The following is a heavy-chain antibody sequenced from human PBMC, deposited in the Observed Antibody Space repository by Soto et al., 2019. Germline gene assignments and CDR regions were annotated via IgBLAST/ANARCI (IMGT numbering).Heavy chain of an antibody. CDR3: AKDFVGPFYAILTVWDY. Sequence: GGSLRLSCAASGFTFKNYAMSWVRLAPGKGLEWVSAVSGGGGSTYYADSVKGRFTISRDNSKNTLYLQMNSLRAEDTAIYYCAKDFVGPFYAILTVWDYWGQGTLVTVSS. V-gene: IGHV3-23*01. CDR1: GFTFKNYA. J-gene: IGHJ4*02. D-gene: IGHD3-9*01. CDR2: VSGGGGST.